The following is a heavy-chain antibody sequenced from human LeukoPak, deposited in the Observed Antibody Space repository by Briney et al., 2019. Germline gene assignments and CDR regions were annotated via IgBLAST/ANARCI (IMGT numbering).Heavy chain of an antibody. CDR2: ISGSGGST. J-gene: IGHJ4*02. Sequence: QPGGSLRLSCAASGFTFSSYVVSWVRQAPGKGLEWVSAISGSGGSTYYAESVKGRFTISRDNSKNTLHLQMNSLRAEDTAVYYCAKDSSASYASGSYSFDYWGQGTLVTVSS. D-gene: IGHD3-10*01. V-gene: IGHV3-23*01. CDR3: AKDSSASYASGSYSFDY. CDR1: GFTFSSYV.